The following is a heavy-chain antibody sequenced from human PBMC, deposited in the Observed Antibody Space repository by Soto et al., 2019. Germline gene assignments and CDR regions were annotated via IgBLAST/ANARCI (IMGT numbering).Heavy chain of an antibody. Sequence: SETLSLTCTVSGDSISGGASFLSWIRQPPGKGLEGIANVYYSGSSYYNPSLKSRLTISVDTTKNQFSLQLKSMTAADTAVYYCAKLSCTSSTCYFPGWFDPWGQGTLVTVSS. D-gene: IGHD2-2*01. CDR2: VYYSGSS. J-gene: IGHJ5*02. CDR1: GDSISGGASF. V-gene: IGHV4-31*03. CDR3: AKLSCTSSTCYFPGWFDP.